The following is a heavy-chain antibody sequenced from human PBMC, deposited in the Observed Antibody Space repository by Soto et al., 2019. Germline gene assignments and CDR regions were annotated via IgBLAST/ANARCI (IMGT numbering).Heavy chain of an antibody. D-gene: IGHD3-22*01. V-gene: IGHV3-30*18. J-gene: IGHJ4*02. Sequence: GGSLRLSCAASGFTFNIHGMHWVRQAPGKGLEWVAAISYDGSYKYYTDSVKGRFTISRDYSMNTLYLQMNSLRAEDTAVYYCAKGKERDFYDSNGPVWGQGT. CDR3: AKGKERDFYDSNGPV. CDR2: ISYDGSYK. CDR1: GFTFNIHG.